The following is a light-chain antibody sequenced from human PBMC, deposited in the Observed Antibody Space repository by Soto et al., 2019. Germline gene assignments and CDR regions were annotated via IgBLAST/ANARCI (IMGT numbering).Light chain of an antibody. V-gene: IGLV2-8*01. CDR2: EVS. J-gene: IGLJ1*01. Sequence: QSALTQPRSVSGSPGQSVTISCTGTINDVGGYNYVSWYQQHPGKAPKLLIYEVSKRPSGVPDRFSGSKSGNTASLTVSGLQAEDEADYYCSSYAGSNNVFGTGTKVTVL. CDR1: INDVGGYNY. CDR3: SSYAGSNNV.